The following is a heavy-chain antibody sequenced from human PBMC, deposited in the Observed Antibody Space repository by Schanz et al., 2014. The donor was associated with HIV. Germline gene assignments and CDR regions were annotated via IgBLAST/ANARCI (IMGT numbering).Heavy chain of an antibody. Sequence: QVRLQQWGAGLLKSSETLSLTCAVYGGSISSGGYYWSWIRQHPGKGLEWIGYTYHSGITNYNPSLKSRVSISVDTSENQFSLKLSSVTAADTAVYYCARSRTGVVTDNNWFDPWGQGTLVTVSS. V-gene: IGHV4-31*11. D-gene: IGHD3-3*01. J-gene: IGHJ5*02. CDR3: ARSRTGVVTDNNWFDP. CDR1: GGSISSGGYY. CDR2: TYHSGIT.